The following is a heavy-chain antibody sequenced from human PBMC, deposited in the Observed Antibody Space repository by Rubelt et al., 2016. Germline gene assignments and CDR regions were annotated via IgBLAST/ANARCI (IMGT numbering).Heavy chain of an antibody. CDR3: AREKGIAVAGTYFDY. J-gene: IGHJ4*02. CDR2: YDGSNK. Sequence: YDGSNKYYADSVKGRFTISRDNSKNTLYLQMNSLRAEDTAVYYCAREKGIAVAGTYFDYWGQGTLVTVSS. V-gene: IGHV3-30*01. D-gene: IGHD6-19*01.